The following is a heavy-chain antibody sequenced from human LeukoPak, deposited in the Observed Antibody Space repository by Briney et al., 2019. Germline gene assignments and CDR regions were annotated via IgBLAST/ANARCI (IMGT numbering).Heavy chain of an antibody. V-gene: IGHV1-18*01. CDR2: IGAYNDNT. Sequence: ASVKVSCKASGYTFSDFGITWVRQAPGQGVEWMGWIGAYNDNTNYPQKFQGRVTLTTDTSTSTAYMELRSLTSDDTALYYCARAGAAVTMFFAFWGQGTLVTVSS. D-gene: IGHD4-17*01. J-gene: IGHJ4*02. CDR1: GYTFSDFG. CDR3: ARAGAAVTMFFAF.